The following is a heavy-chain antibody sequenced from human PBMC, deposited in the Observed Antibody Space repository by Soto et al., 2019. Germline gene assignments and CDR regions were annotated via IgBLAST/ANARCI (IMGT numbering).Heavy chain of an antibody. D-gene: IGHD3-16*01. V-gene: IGHV1-46*03. CDR2: SNTSGGGP. J-gene: IGHJ3*01. Sequence: QVQLMQSGAEVKQPGASVKVSCKASGYTFTNYYMHWVRQVPGQGLEWMGISNTSGGGPAPSQNFRGRLTTTSDPSTTTIYMELNSLRSEDAAVYFCAGSDMGGDGALDVWGQGTMVTVSS. CDR1: GYTFTNYY. CDR3: AGSDMGGDGALDV.